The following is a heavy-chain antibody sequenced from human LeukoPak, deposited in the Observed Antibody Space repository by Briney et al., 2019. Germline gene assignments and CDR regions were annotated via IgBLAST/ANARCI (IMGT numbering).Heavy chain of an antibody. Sequence: ASVKVSCKASGGTFSSYAISWVRQAPGQGLEWMGRIIPIFGTANYAQKFQGRVTITTDESTSTAYMELSSLRSGDTAVYYCARGGYGDYGGSYYFDYWGQGTLVTVSS. D-gene: IGHD4-17*01. CDR1: GGTFSSYA. CDR3: ARGGYGDYGGSYYFDY. CDR2: IIPIFGTA. V-gene: IGHV1-69*05. J-gene: IGHJ4*02.